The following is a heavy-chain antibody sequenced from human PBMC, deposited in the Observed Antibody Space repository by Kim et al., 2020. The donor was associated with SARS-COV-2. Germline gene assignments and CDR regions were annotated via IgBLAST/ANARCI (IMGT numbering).Heavy chain of an antibody. J-gene: IGHJ6*02. V-gene: IGHV1-69*02. Sequence: SVKVSCKASGGTFSSYTISWVRQAPGQGLEWMGRIIPILGIANYAQKFQGRVTITADKSTSTAYMELSSLRSEDTAVYYCARVTPYGSGSYYGPDYYYGMDVWGQGTTVTVSS. CDR1: GGTFSSYT. CDR3: ARVTPYGSGSYYGPDYYYGMDV. CDR2: IIPILGIA. D-gene: IGHD3-10*01.